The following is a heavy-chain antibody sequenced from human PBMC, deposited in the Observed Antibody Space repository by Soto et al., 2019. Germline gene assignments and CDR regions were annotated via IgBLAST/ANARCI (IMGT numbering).Heavy chain of an antibody. CDR2: ITSKTGDQ. D-gene: IGHD3-22*01. V-gene: IGHV3-21*02. CDR3: ARDLMPNDRGLGDLAY. Sequence: EVRLVESGGGLVKPGGSLRLSCAASGFTFNKYSMNWVRQAPGKGLEWVSSITSKTGDQYYADSVKGRFIISRDNTNNSLSLQVTSLRDEDTGVYYCARDLMPNDRGLGDLAYWGQGTLVTVSS. J-gene: IGHJ4*02. CDR1: GFTFNKYS.